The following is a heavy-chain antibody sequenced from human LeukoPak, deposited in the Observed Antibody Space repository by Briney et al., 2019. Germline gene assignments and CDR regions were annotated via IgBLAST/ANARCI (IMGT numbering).Heavy chain of an antibody. D-gene: IGHD3-16*01. J-gene: IGHJ4*02. V-gene: IGHV3-30-3*01. CDR1: GFTFSSYA. CDR2: ISYDGSNK. Sequence: GRSLRLSCAASGFTFSSYAMHWVRQAPGKGLEWVAVISYDGSNKYYADSVKGRFTISRDNSKNTLHLQMNSLRAEDTAVYYCASPGRGGPYYFDYWGQGTLVTVSS. CDR3: ASPGRGGPYYFDY.